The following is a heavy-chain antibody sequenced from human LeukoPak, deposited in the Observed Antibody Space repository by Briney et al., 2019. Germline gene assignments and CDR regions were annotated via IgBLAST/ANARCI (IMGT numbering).Heavy chain of an antibody. D-gene: IGHD3-10*02. CDR1: GFSFTSYT. CDR3: AELGITLLGGV. V-gene: IGHV3-21*01. Sequence: SGGSLRLSCAASGFSFTSYTMNWVRQAPGKGLEWGSSISSSSTYIYYADSLKGRFTISRDNANNSLDLQMTSLSAEDTAVYYCAELGITLLGGVWGKGTTVTISS. J-gene: IGHJ6*04. CDR2: ISSSSTYI.